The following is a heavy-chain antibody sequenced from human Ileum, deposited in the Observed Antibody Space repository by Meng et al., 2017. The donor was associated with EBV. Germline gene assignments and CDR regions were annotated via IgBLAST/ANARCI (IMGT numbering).Heavy chain of an antibody. CDR3: ARDVVPTVTYYYNWFDP. CDR1: GGSLSTFY. V-gene: IGHV4-4*07. D-gene: IGHD4-17*01. J-gene: IGHJ5*02. CDR2: IYTSGRT. Sequence: VQLLGSRPGLVKPSAALSLTCTVCGGSLSTFYWSWIRHPAGKGLKWLGRIYTSGRTTYNPSVKSRVTMSVDTYKNQFSLKLSSVTAADTAVYYCARDVVPTVTYYYNWFDPWGQGTLVTVSS.